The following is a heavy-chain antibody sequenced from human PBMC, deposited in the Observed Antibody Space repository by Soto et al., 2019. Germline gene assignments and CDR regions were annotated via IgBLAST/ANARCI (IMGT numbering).Heavy chain of an antibody. CDR3: ARNDYYDSSGYFDY. J-gene: IGHJ4*02. CDR2: IYYSGST. V-gene: IGHV4-59*01. CDR1: GGSISSYY. Sequence: RSLTCTVSGGSISSYYWSWIRQPPGKGLEWIGYIYYSGSTNYNPSLKSRVTISVDTSKNQFSLKLSSVTAADTAVYYCARNDYYDSSGYFDYWGQGTLVTVSS. D-gene: IGHD3-22*01.